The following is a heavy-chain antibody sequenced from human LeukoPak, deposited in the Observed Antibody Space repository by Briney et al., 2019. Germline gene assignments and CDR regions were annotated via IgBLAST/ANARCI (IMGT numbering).Heavy chain of an antibody. CDR3: ARVGTSVY. Sequence: ASVTVSCTASGYTSSGNYMHWVRQAPGQGLEYMGWINPNSGDTYYPQKFQGRVTMTWDTSISTAFMELSSLRSDDTAVYYCARVGTSVYWGQGTLITVSS. V-gene: IGHV1-2*02. D-gene: IGHD7-27*01. CDR2: INPNSGDT. J-gene: IGHJ4*02. CDR1: GYTSSGNY.